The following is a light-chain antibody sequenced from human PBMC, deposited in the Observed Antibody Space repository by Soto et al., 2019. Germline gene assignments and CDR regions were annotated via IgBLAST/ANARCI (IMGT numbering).Light chain of an antibody. CDR1: GSDIGGYNY. CDR2: EVS. CDR3: ISYAGIGGV. V-gene: IGLV2-8*01. J-gene: IGLJ3*02. Sequence: QSVLTQPPSASGSPGQSVTISCTGSGSDIGGYNYVSWFQQHPGKAPKLMIYEVSKRPSGVPDRFSGSKSGNTASLTVSGLQAEDEADYYCISYAGIGGVFGGGTKLTVL.